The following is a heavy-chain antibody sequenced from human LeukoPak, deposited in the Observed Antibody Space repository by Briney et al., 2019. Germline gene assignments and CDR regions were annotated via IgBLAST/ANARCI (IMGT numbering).Heavy chain of an antibody. CDR1: GFTFSSYA. D-gene: IGHD6-19*01. Sequence: PGGSLRLSCAVSGFTFSSYAMSWVRQAPGKGLEWVSAISGSGDSTSYADSVKGRFSVSRDNSKNTLYLQMNSLRAEDTALCYCARNISSGWYVDFWGQGTLVTVSS. J-gene: IGHJ4*02. CDR3: ARNISSGWYVDF. CDR2: ISGSGDST. V-gene: IGHV3-23*01.